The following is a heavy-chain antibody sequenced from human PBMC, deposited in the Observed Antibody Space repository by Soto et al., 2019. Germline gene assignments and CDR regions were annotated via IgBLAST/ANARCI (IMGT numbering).Heavy chain of an antibody. CDR1: GGSISSHTYY. J-gene: IGHJ6*02. V-gene: IGHV4-39*07. CDR2: ISYSGST. CDR3: ASGTEVSPSWDV. D-gene: IGHD1-26*01. Sequence: SETLSLTCTVSGGSISSHTYYWGWIRQPPGKGLEWIGYISYSGSTYYNPSLKSRVTISVDTSKNQFSLKLSSVTAADTAVYYCASGTEVSPSWDVWGQGTTVTVSS.